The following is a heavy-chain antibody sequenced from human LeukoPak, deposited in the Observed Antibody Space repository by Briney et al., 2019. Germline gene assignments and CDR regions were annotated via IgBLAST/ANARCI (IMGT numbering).Heavy chain of an antibody. CDR1: GYTFTGYY. CDR2: INPNSGGT. J-gene: IGHJ6*02. Sequence: VASVKVSCKASGYTFTGYYMHWVRQAPGQGLEWMGRINPNSGGTNYAQKFQGRVTMTRDTSISTAYMELSRLRSDDTAVYYCARDVVVVAATLPDYYYYGMDVWGQGTTVTVSS. V-gene: IGHV1-2*06. CDR3: ARDVVVVAATLPDYYYYGMDV. D-gene: IGHD2-15*01.